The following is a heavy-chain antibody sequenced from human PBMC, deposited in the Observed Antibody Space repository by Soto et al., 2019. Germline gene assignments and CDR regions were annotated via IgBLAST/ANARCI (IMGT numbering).Heavy chain of an antibody. Sequence: SETLSLTCAVYGGSFSGYYWSWIRQPPGKGLEWIGYIYYSGSTNYNPSLKSRVTISVDTSKNQYSLKLSSVTAVDTAVYYCATIVGTTGGPIDYCGQGTLVTVSS. V-gene: IGHV4-59*12. CDR2: IYYSGST. CDR1: GGSFSGYY. J-gene: IGHJ4*02. CDR3: ATIVGTTGGPIDY. D-gene: IGHD5-12*01.